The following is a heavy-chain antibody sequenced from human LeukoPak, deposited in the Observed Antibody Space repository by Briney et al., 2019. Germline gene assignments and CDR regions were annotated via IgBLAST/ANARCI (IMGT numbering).Heavy chain of an antibody. CDR2: ISYDGSNK. V-gene: IGHV3-30*19. D-gene: IGHD4-17*01. CDR3: ARDPTTVTSSPLFDY. Sequence: GGSLRLFCAASGFXFSSYGIHWVRQAPGKGLEWVAVISYDGSNKYYADSVKGRFTISRDNSKNTLYLQMNSLRAEDTAVYYCARDPTTVTSSPLFDYWGQGTWSPSPQ. CDR1: GFXFSSYG. J-gene: IGHJ4*02.